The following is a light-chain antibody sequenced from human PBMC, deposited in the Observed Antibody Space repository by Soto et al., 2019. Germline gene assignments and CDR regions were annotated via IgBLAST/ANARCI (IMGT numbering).Light chain of an antibody. CDR2: DAS. Sequence: ETVLTQSPATLSMSPGERANLSCRASQSVSNYLAWYQQKPGQAPRLLIYDASNRATGIPARFSGSRSGRDFTLTISSLEPEDFAVYYCQQCSTWPGTFGQGTKLEIK. CDR3: QQCSTWPGT. CDR1: QSVSNY. V-gene: IGKV3-11*02. J-gene: IGKJ2*01.